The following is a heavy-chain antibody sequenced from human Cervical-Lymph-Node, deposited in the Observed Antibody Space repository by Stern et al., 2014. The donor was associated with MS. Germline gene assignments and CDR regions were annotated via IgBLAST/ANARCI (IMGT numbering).Heavy chain of an antibody. CDR3: GRRGRYGAGMALWGFYYYGMDV. D-gene: IGHD3-10*01. CDR2: VYSSGST. J-gene: IGHJ6*02. V-gene: IGHV4-59*08. Sequence: QVQLQESGPGLVKPSETLSLTCTVSGGSISSYYWGWIWQPPGKGLEWIGYVYSSGSTNYNPSLKSRVTISVDTSENTFSLNLGLVTAADTAVYYCGRRGRYGAGMALWGFYYYGMDVWGQGTTVIVSS. CDR1: GGSISSYY.